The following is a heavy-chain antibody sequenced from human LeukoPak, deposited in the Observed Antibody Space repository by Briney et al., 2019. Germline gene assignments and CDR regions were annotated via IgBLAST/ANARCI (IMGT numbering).Heavy chain of an antibody. CDR2: IKTDGTTT. CDR1: GFSFNTYW. CDR3: ARAGQGFDS. Sequence: GGSLRLSCSASGFSFNTYWMHWVRQGPGRGLVWVSRIKTDGTTTTYADPVKGRFTISRDNAKNTLYLQMNGLRVEDTAVYYCARAGQGFDSWGQGTLVTVYS. J-gene: IGHJ5*01. V-gene: IGHV3-74*01.